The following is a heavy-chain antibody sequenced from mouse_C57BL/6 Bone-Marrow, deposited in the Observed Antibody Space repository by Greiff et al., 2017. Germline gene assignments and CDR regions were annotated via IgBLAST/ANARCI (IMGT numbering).Heavy chain of an antibody. CDR2: IYPGDGDT. D-gene: IGHD1-1*01. V-gene: IGHV1-82*01. Sequence: QVQLKESGPELVKPGASVKISCKASGYAFSSSWMNWVKQRPGQGLEWIGRIYPGDGDTNYNGKFKGKATLTADKSSSTAYMQLSSLTSEDSAVYFCARRGYGSSYFDYWGQGTTLTVSS. J-gene: IGHJ2*01. CDR1: GYAFSSSW. CDR3: ARRGYGSSYFDY.